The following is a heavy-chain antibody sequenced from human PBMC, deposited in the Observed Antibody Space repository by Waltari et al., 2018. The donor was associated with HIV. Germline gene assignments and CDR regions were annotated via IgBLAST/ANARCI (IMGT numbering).Heavy chain of an antibody. CDR2: INHSGST. Sequence: HVQLQQWGAGLFKPSETLSLTCAVYGGSFSGYYWHWIRQPPGKGLEWIGEINHSGSTNYNPSLKSRVTISVDTSKNQFSLKLSSVTAADTAVYYCAREPRIAALNDAFDIWGQGTMVTVSS. D-gene: IGHD6-6*01. V-gene: IGHV4-34*01. CDR3: AREPRIAALNDAFDI. CDR1: GGSFSGYY. J-gene: IGHJ3*02.